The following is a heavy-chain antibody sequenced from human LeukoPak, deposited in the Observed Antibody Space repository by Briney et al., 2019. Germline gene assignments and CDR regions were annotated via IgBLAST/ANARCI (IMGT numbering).Heavy chain of an antibody. Sequence: SVKVSCKASGFTFTSSAVQWVRQARGQRHEWIGWIVVGSGNTNYAQKFQERVTITRDMSTSTAYMELSSLRSEDTAVYYCAADSSHSSGYYYSDSWGQGTLVTVSS. CDR1: GFTFTSSA. V-gene: IGHV1-58*01. J-gene: IGHJ4*02. CDR2: IVVGSGNT. D-gene: IGHD3-22*01. CDR3: AADSSHSSGYYYSDS.